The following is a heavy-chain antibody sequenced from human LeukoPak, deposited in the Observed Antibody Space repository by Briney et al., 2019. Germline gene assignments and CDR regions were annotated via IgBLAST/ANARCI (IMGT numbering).Heavy chain of an antibody. CDR3: AKDGARWY. Sequence: ASLKVSCKASGYTFTGYYMHWVRQAPGQGHEWMGWINPNTRGTNYAQKFQGRVTMTRDTSISTADMELSRLRSDDTAVCYCAKDGARWYWGQGTLVTVSS. J-gene: IGHJ4*02. V-gene: IGHV1-2*02. CDR2: INPNTRGT. D-gene: IGHD3-16*01. CDR1: GYTFTGYY.